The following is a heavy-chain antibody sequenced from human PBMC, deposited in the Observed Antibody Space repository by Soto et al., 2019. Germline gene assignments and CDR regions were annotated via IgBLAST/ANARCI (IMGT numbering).Heavy chain of an antibody. J-gene: IGHJ4*02. D-gene: IGHD3-9*01. CDR2: INHSGST. Sequence: SETLSLTCAVEGGSFSGYYWSWIRQPPGKGLEWIGEINHSGSTNYNPSLKSRVTISVDTSKNQFSLKLSSVTAADTAVYYCAREGEGPNILTGYPPNDYWGQGTLVTVSS. V-gene: IGHV4-34*01. CDR3: AREGEGPNILTGYPPNDY. CDR1: GGSFSGYY.